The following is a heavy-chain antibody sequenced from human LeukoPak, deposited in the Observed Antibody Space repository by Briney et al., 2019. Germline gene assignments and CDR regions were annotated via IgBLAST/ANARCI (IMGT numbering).Heavy chain of an antibody. J-gene: IGHJ4*02. CDR1: GFTFSSYS. Sequence: GGSLRLSCAASGFTFSSYSMNWVRQAPGKGLEWVSSISSSSSYIYHADSVKGRFTTPRDNAENSLYLQMNSLRAEDTAVYYCARTAVALDFDYWGQGTLVTVSS. CDR2: ISSSSSYI. V-gene: IGHV3-21*01. D-gene: IGHD6-19*01. CDR3: ARTAVALDFDY.